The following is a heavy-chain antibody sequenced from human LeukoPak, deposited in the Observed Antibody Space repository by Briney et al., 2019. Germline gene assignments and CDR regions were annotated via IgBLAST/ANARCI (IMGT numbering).Heavy chain of an antibody. J-gene: IGHJ6*03. CDR3: ARVRYNWNDVSYYYYMDV. CDR2: IIPIFGTA. V-gene: IGHV1-69*05. CDR1: GGTFSSYA. D-gene: IGHD1-20*01. Sequence: SVKVSCKASGGTFSSYAISWVRQAPGQGLEWMGGIIPIFGTANYAQKFQGRVTITTDESTSTAYMELSSLRSEDTAVYYCARVRYNWNDVSYYYYMDVWGKGTTVTVSS.